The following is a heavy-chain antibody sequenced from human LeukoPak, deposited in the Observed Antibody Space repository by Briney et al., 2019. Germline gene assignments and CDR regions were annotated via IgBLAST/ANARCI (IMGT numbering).Heavy chain of an antibody. V-gene: IGHV3-23*01. J-gene: IGHJ6*03. CDR2: ISGSGGST. CDR3: ASTADYSSSWYAQDYYYYYMDV. CDR1: GFTFSSYA. D-gene: IGHD6-13*01. Sequence: GGSLGLSCAASGFTFSSYAMSWVRQAPGKGLEWVSAISGSGGSTYYADSVKGRFTISRDNSKNTLYLQMNSLRAEDTAVYYCASTADYSSSWYAQDYYYYYMDVWGKGTTVTVSS.